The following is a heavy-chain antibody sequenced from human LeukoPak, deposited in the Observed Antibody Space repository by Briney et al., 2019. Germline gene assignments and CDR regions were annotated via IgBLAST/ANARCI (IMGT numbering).Heavy chain of an antibody. Sequence: GASVKVSCKASGYTFSNFGMYWVRQAPGQRLEWMGWTDVGYGDTKYSHKFQGRVPFTRDTSTSTAYMNLSSLTSEDTAMYYCERELNLLLWFGGLDFWGQGTLVTVSS. J-gene: IGHJ4*02. CDR3: ERELNLLLWFGGLDF. V-gene: IGHV1-3*01. CDR1: GYTFSNFG. CDR2: TDVGYGDT. D-gene: IGHD3-10*01.